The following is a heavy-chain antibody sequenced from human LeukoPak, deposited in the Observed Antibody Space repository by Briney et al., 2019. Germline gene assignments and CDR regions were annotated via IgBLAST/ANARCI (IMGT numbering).Heavy chain of an antibody. Sequence: PSETLSLTCTVSGGSISSGSYYWSWIRQPAGKGLEWIGRIYTSGSTNYNPSLKSRVTISVDTSKNQFSLKLSSVTAADTAVYYCARDRGPGAWFDPWGQGTLVTVSS. CDR3: ARDRGPGAWFDP. CDR2: IYTSGST. J-gene: IGHJ5*02. CDR1: GGSISSGSYY. V-gene: IGHV4-61*02. D-gene: IGHD3-10*01.